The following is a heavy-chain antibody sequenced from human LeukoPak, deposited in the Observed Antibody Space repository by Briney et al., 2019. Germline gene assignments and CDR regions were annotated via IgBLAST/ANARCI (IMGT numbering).Heavy chain of an antibody. Sequence: PGGSLRLSCAASGFTFSSYSMNWVRQAPGKGLEWVSSISSSSSYIYYADSVKGRFTISRDNAKNSLYLQMNSLRAEDTAVYYCASDLGYYGSGSSPHPPPWGQGTLVTVSS. V-gene: IGHV3-21*01. CDR3: ASDLGYYGSGSSPHPPP. CDR2: ISSSSSYI. J-gene: IGHJ5*02. D-gene: IGHD3-10*01. CDR1: GFTFSSYS.